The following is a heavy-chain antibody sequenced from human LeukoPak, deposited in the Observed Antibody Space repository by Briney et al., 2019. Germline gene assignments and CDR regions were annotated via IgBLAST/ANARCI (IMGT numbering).Heavy chain of an antibody. CDR3: ARGPSGYYYVTSDY. J-gene: IGHJ4*02. Sequence: SETLSLTCTVSGGSISSGGYYWSWIRQPPGKGLEWIGEINHSGSTNYNPSLKSRVTISVDTSKNQFSLKLSSVTAADTAVYYCARGPSGYYYVTSDYWGQGTLVTVSS. CDR1: GGSISSGGYY. D-gene: IGHD3-22*01. V-gene: IGHV4-39*07. CDR2: INHSGST.